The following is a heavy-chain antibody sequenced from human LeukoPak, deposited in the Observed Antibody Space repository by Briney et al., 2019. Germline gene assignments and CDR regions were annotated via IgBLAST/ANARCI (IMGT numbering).Heavy chain of an antibody. D-gene: IGHD2-21*02. V-gene: IGHV3-23*01. CDR3: AKDGTGCGGDCYSDY. Sequence: PGGSLRLSCAASGFTFSAYGMSWFRQAPGRGLEWVSAITYSSGNTYYADSVKGRFTISRDNSKNTLYLQMNSRRAEDTALYYCAKDGTGCGGDCYSDYWGQGTLVTVSS. J-gene: IGHJ4*02. CDR2: ITYSSGNT. CDR1: GFTFSAYG.